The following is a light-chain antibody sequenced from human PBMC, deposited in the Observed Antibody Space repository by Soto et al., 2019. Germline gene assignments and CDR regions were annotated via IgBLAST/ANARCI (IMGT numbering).Light chain of an antibody. CDR3: HQYDSYPRT. V-gene: IGKV1-5*03. Sequence: IQMTQSPATLSASLGDRVTMTCRASQSLDRDYLAWYQQKPGKAPNLLIYKASTLETGVSSRFTGGGSGTVFTLTINSLQPDDFATYYCHQYDSYPRTFGPGTTVDLK. J-gene: IGKJ1*01. CDR2: KAS. CDR1: QSLDRDY.